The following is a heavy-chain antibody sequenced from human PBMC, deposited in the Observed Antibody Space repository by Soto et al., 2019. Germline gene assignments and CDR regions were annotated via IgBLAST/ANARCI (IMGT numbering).Heavy chain of an antibody. D-gene: IGHD3-22*01. CDR1: GFSLITIGMC. J-gene: IGHJ4*02. Sequence: SGRTLGDATQTLTLTCTFSGFSLITIGMCVSWIRQPPGKALEWFALIDWDDDKYYSTSLKTRLTISKDTSKNQVVLTMTNMDPVDTATYYCARLAYDSSGYPFDYWGQGTLVTVSS. CDR2: IDWDDDK. CDR3: ARLAYDSSGYPFDY. V-gene: IGHV2-70*01.